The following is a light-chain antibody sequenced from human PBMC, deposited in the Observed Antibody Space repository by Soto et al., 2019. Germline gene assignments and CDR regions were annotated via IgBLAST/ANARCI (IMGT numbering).Light chain of an antibody. J-gene: IGLJ2*01. CDR2: EVT. CDR1: TSDVGGYHY. Sequence: QSALTQPASVSGTPGQSITISCTGTTSDVGGYHYVSWYQQHPGKVPKLVIYEVTHRPSGVSHRFSGSKSGNTASLTISGLLAEDGADYYCSSYTTSNTVVFGGGTKLTVL. V-gene: IGLV2-14*01. CDR3: SSYTTSNTVV.